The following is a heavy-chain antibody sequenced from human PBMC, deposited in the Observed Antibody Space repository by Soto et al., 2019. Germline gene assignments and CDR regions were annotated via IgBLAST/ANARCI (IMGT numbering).Heavy chain of an antibody. D-gene: IGHD6-13*01. CDR2: IYYSGST. Sequence: SETLSLTCTVSGGSISSYYWSWIRQPPGKGLEWIGYIYYSGSTNYIPSLKSRVTISVDTSKNQFSLKLSSVTAADTAVYYCARVAAAAGSYWYFDYWGQGTPVTVSS. J-gene: IGHJ4*02. CDR1: GGSISSYY. V-gene: IGHV4-59*01. CDR3: ARVAAAAGSYWYFDY.